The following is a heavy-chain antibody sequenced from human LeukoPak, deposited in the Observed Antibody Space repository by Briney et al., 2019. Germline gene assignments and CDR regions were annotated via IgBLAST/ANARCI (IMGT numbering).Heavy chain of an antibody. J-gene: IGHJ4*02. D-gene: IGHD6-13*01. V-gene: IGHV1-69*05. CDR3: ARTGYSSPRAHFDN. Sequence: GSSVKVSCKASGGTFSSYAISWVRQAPGQGLEWMGGIIPIFGTANYAQKFQGRVTMTRNTSISTAYMELSRLRFDDTAVYYCARTGYSSPRAHFDNWGQGTLVTASS. CDR2: IIPIFGTA. CDR1: GGTFSSYA.